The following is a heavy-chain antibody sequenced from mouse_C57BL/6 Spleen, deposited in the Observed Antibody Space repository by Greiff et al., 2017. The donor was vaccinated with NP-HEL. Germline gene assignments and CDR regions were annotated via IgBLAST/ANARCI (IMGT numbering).Heavy chain of an antibody. J-gene: IGHJ4*01. CDR3: ARPYYYGSREYYAMDY. D-gene: IGHD1-1*01. CDR1: GYTFTGYW. CDR2: ILPGSGST. V-gene: IGHV1-9*01. Sequence: VQLQQSGAELMKPGASVKLSCKATGYTFTGYWLEWVKQRPGHGLEWIGEILPGSGSTNYNEKFKGKATFTADTSSNTAYMQLSSLTTEDSAIYYCARPYYYGSREYYAMDYWGQGTSVTVSS.